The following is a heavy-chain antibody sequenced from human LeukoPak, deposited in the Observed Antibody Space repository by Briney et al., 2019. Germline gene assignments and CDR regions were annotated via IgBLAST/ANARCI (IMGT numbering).Heavy chain of an antibody. CDR2: ISSSGSTI. D-gene: IGHD2-2*01. Sequence: GGSLRLSCAAYGFTFSSYEMNWVRQAPGKGLEWVSYISSSGSTIYYADSVKGRFTISRDNAKNSLYLQMNSLRAEDTAVYYCARISSNLDYWGQGTLVTVSS. J-gene: IGHJ4*02. CDR1: GFTFSSYE. CDR3: ARISSNLDY. V-gene: IGHV3-48*03.